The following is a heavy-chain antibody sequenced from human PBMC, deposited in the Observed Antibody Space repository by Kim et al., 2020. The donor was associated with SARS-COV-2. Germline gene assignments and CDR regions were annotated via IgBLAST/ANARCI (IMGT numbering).Heavy chain of an antibody. J-gene: IGHJ4*02. Sequence: GGSLRLSCAASGFTFSSYSMNWVRQAPGKGLEWVSSISSSSSYIYYADSVKGRFTISRDNAKNSLYLKMNSLRAEDTAVYYCARDLTYYGSGSYDYWGQGTLVTVSS. CDR3: ARDLTYYGSGSYDY. V-gene: IGHV3-21*01. CDR1: GFTFSSYS. D-gene: IGHD3-10*01. CDR2: ISSSSSYI.